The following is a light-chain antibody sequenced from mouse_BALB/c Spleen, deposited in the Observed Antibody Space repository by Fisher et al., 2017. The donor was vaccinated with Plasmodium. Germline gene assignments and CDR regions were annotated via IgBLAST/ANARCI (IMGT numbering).Light chain of an antibody. J-gene: IGKJ5*01. V-gene: IGKV5-43*01. Sequence: DIVLTQTPATLSVTPGDSVSLSCRASQNISNNLHWYQQKSHESPRLLINYTSQSISGIPSRFSGSGSGTDFTLSINSVETEDFGMYFCQQSNSWPLTFGAGTKLELK. CDR1: QNISNN. CDR2: YTS. CDR3: QQSNSWPLT.